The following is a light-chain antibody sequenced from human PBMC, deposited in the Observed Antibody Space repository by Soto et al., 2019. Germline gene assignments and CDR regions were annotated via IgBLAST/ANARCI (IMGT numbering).Light chain of an antibody. J-gene: IGLJ2*01. V-gene: IGLV1-40*01. CDR2: GNI. Sequence: QSVLTQPPSVSGAPGQTVSISCTGSSSNIGAHYDVHWYQHLPGTAPKLLIYGNINRPSGVPDRFSGSKSGTSASLAITGLQAADEADYYCQSYDSSLSAVVFGGGTKVTVL. CDR1: SSNIGAHYD. CDR3: QSYDSSLSAVV.